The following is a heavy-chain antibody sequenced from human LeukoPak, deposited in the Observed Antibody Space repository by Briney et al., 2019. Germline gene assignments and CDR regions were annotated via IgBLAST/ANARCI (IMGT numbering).Heavy chain of an antibody. J-gene: IGHJ6*03. D-gene: IGHD2-15*01. CDR1: GYTFTSYG. Sequence: ASVKVSCKASGYTFTSYGISWVRQAPRQGLEWMGWISAYNGNTNYAQKLQGRVTMTTDTSTSTAYMELRSLRSDDTAVYYCARVVVVAATDYYYYYMDVWGKGTTVTVSS. CDR2: ISAYNGNT. V-gene: IGHV1-18*01. CDR3: ARVVVVAATDYYYYYMDV.